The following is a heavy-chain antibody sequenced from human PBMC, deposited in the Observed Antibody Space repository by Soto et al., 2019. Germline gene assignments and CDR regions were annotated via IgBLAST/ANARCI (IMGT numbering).Heavy chain of an antibody. CDR3: ASRMRDSSGYLFPPANHFDY. D-gene: IGHD3-22*01. CDR2: IIPIFGTA. CDR1: GGTFSSYA. J-gene: IGHJ4*02. V-gene: IGHV1-69*13. Sequence: ASVKVSCKASGGTFSSYAISWVRQAPGQGLEWMGGIIPIFGTANYAQKFQGRVTITADESTSTAYMELSSLRSEDTAVYYCASRMRDSSGYLFPPANHFDYWGQGTLVTVSS.